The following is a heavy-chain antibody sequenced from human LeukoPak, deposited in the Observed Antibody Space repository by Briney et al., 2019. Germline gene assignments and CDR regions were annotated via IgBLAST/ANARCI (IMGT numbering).Heavy chain of an antibody. V-gene: IGHV1-2*02. CDR3: ARVHATGYFSLDLGY. D-gene: IGHD3-9*01. Sequence: ASVRVSCKASGYTFTGYFMHWVRQAPGQGLDWMGWINPNTGGTKYAQKFQGRVTMTRDTSTGTAYMELSTVTSDDTAVYFCARVHATGYFSLDLGYWGQGTLVTVSS. CDR1: GYTFTGYF. J-gene: IGHJ4*02. CDR2: INPNTGGT.